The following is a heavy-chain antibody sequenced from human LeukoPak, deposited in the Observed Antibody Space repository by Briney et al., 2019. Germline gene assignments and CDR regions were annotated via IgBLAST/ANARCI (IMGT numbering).Heavy chain of an antibody. Sequence: PSETLSLTCTVSGGSISSSSYYWGWIRQPPGTGLEWIGSIYYSGSTSYNPSLKSRVTISVDTSKNQFSLKLSSVTAADTAVYYCAKNGQSGFSFDPWGQGTLVTVSS. CDR3: AKNGQSGFSFDP. CDR1: GGSISSSSYY. D-gene: IGHD1-26*01. V-gene: IGHV4-39*01. J-gene: IGHJ5*02. CDR2: IYYSGST.